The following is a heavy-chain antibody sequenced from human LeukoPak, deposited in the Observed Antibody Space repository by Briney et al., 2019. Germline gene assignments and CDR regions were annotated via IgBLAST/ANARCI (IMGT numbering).Heavy chain of an antibody. D-gene: IGHD1-26*01. CDR1: GFTFSSYG. Sequence: GGSLRLSCAASGFTFSSYGMTWVRQAPGKGLEWVSGISWNSGSIGYADSVKGRFTISRDNAKNSLYLQMNSLRAEDTALYYCAKDGGVGAGGFDYWGQGTLVTVSS. J-gene: IGHJ4*02. CDR2: ISWNSGSI. V-gene: IGHV3-9*01. CDR3: AKDGGVGAGGFDY.